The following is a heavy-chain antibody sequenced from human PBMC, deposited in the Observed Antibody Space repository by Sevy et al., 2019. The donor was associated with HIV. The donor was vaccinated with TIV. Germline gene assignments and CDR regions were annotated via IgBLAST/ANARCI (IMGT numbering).Heavy chain of an antibody. V-gene: IGHV3-7*01. J-gene: IGHJ3*02. D-gene: IGHD3-22*01. Sequence: GGSLRLSCAASGFTFSSYWMSWVRQAPGKGLEWVANIKQDGSEKYYVDSVKGRFTISRDNAKNSLYLQMNSLRAEDTAVYYCARGDTMIVVVTDDAFDIWCQGTMVTVSS. CDR3: ARGDTMIVVVTDDAFDI. CDR1: GFTFSSYW. CDR2: IKQDGSEK.